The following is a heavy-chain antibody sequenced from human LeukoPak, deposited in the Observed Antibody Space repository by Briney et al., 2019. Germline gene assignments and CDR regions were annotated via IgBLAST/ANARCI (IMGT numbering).Heavy chain of an antibody. Sequence: ASVKVSCKASGYTFTDYYMHWVRQAPGQGLEWMGWINPNSGGTNYAQKFQGRVTMTGDTSISTAYMELNRLRSDDMAVYYCARGSYYYDSSGSNAFDIWGQGTMVTVSS. CDR3: ARGSYYYDSSGSNAFDI. D-gene: IGHD3-22*01. V-gene: IGHV1-2*02. CDR2: INPNSGGT. J-gene: IGHJ3*02. CDR1: GYTFTDYY.